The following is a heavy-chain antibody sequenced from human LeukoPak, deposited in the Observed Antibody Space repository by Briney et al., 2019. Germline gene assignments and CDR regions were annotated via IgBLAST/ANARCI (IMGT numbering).Heavy chain of an antibody. V-gene: IGHV1-2*02. CDR3: ARDYDSSGYYSWFDP. D-gene: IGHD3-22*01. CDR1: GYTFTGYY. Sequence: ASVKVSCKASGYTFTGYYMHWVRQAPGQGLEWMGWINPNSGGTNYAQKFQGRVTMTRDTSISTAYMELSRLRSDDTAVYYCARDYDSSGYYSWFDPWGQGTLVTVSS. CDR2: INPNSGGT. J-gene: IGHJ5*02.